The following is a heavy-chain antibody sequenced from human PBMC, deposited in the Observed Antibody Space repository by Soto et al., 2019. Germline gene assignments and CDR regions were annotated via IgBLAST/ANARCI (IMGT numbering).Heavy chain of an antibody. CDR3: ARDGPGTYGSDRTNDY. V-gene: IGHV3-74*01. CDR1: GFTFTSYW. D-gene: IGHD3-10*01. J-gene: IGHJ4*02. Sequence: GGSLRLSCAASGFTFTSYWMHWVRQVPGKGLVWVSRINSDGSSTSYADFVKGRFTISRDNAKNTLYLQMNSLRAEDTAVYYCARDGPGTYGSDRTNDYWGQGTLVTVSS. CDR2: INSDGSST.